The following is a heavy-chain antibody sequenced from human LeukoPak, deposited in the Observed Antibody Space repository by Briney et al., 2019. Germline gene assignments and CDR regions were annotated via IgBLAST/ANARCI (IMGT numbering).Heavy chain of an antibody. J-gene: IGHJ5*02. CDR3: ARGGYSYGFQISWFDP. V-gene: IGHV4-39*07. Sequence: SETLSLTCAVSGGSITSYYWNWIRQPPGKGLEWIGSINHSEKTFYNPSLKSRVTISVDTSKNQFSLKLSSVTAADTAVYYCARGGYSYGFQISWFDPWGQGTLVTVSS. CDR1: GGSITSYY. D-gene: IGHD5-18*01. CDR2: INHSEKT.